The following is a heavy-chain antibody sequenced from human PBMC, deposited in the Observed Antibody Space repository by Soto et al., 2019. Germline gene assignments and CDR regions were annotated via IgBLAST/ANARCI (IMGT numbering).Heavy chain of an antibody. J-gene: IGHJ4*02. CDR3: ARYQDTGTGDH. CDR2: ISADNGNT. D-gene: IGHD2-15*01. CDR1: GYTFTSYG. Sequence: QVQLVQSGAEVKKPGASVKVSCKASGYTFTSYGISWVRQAPGQGLEWMGWISADNGNTNYAQKLQGRVTMTTDTPRSTDYIELRGVRSDDTGLYCCARYQDTGTGDHWGQGSLVTVSS. V-gene: IGHV1-18*01.